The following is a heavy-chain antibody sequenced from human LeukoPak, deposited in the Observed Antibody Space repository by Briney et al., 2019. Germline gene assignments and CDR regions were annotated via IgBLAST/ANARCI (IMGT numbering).Heavy chain of an antibody. CDR1: GFSVSEYY. CDR2: ITRENWI. Sequence: PGGSLRLSCAASGFSVSEYYVTWVRQAPGKGLEWISYITRENWIYYSDSVKGRFTISRDHAKNSVYLEMNSLGADDTAVHYCARGPHLDSSGSLYYWGQGTLVTVSS. CDR3: ARGPHLDSSGSLYY. J-gene: IGHJ4*02. V-gene: IGHV3-11*01. D-gene: IGHD3-22*01.